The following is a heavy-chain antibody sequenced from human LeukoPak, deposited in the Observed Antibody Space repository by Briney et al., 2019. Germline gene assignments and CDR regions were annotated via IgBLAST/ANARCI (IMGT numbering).Heavy chain of an antibody. CDR1: GFTFSSYE. Sequence: GGSLRLSRAASGFTFSSYEMNWVRQAPGKGLEWVSYISSSGSTIYYADSVKGRFTISRDNARNTLYLQMNSLRAEDTAVCYCARDGFLGPVTAYLDYWGQGTPVTVSS. CDR3: ARDGFLGPVTAYLDY. D-gene: IGHD2-21*02. CDR2: ISSSGSTI. J-gene: IGHJ4*02. V-gene: IGHV3-48*03.